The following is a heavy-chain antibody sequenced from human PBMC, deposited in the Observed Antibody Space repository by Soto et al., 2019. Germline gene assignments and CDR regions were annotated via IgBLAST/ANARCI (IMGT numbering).Heavy chain of an antibody. CDR3: ARRGSGNYYDY. Sequence: EVQLLESGGGLVQPGGSLRLSCAASGFTFSSFAMRWVRQAPGKGLEWVSSSSGSGDSAYYADSFKGRFTISRDNSKNPLYLQMNSLRAEDTAVYYCARRGSGNYYDYWGQGTMVTLSS. J-gene: IGHJ4*02. V-gene: IGHV3-23*01. D-gene: IGHD1-26*01. CDR2: SSGSGDSA. CDR1: GFTFSSFA.